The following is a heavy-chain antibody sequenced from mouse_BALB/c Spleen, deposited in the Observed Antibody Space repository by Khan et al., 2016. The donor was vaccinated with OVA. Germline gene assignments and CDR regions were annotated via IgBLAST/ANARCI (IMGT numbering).Heavy chain of an antibody. Sequence: EVQLQESGPSLVKPSQTLSLTCSVTGDSITSGYWYWIRKFPGNKLEYMGYIIYTGFTYYNPSLKSRISITRHTYKNQYYLQLNSVTDDDTATYYCARSTYRYAFVYWGQGTLVTVSA. CDR3: ARSTYRYAFVY. J-gene: IGHJ3*01. D-gene: IGHD2-14*01. V-gene: IGHV3-8*02. CDR2: IIYTGFT. CDR1: GDSITSGY.